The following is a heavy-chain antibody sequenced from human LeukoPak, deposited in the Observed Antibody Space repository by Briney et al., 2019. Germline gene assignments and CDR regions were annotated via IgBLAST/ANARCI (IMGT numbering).Heavy chain of an antibody. J-gene: IGHJ2*01. CDR3: ARERMGSGNWYLDL. CDR2: IHKDGSTT. Sequence: GGSLRLSCAASGFTFSSYWMHWVRQAPGEGLVWVSRIHKDGSTTGHADSVKGRFTISRDNAKNTLYLQMNSLRAADTAVYYCARERMGSGNWYLDLWGRGTLVTVSS. D-gene: IGHD3-10*01. V-gene: IGHV3-74*01. CDR1: GFTFSSYW.